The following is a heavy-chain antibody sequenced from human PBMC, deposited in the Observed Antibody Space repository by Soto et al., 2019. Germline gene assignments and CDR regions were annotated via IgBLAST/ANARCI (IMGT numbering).Heavy chain of an antibody. CDR2: ISWNSGSI. CDR1: GFTFKSYA. CDR3: VKDIHEQWLVSHFEY. V-gene: IGHV3-9*01. J-gene: IGHJ4*02. Sequence: EVQLVESGGGSLQPGRSLRLSCVAPGFTFKSYAMPGVRQVPGKGWEWVSGISWNSGSIGYEDSVKGRFTISRDNAQKSLYLEMNSLRVEDTAFYYCVKDIHEQWLVSHFEYWGQGALVTVSS. D-gene: IGHD6-19*01.